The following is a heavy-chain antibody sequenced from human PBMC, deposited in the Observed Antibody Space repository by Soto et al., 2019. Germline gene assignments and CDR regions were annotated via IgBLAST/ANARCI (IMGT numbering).Heavy chain of an antibody. V-gene: IGHV4-31*03. Sequence: PSETLSLTCTVSGGSISSGGYYWSWIRQHPGKGLEWIGYIYYSGSTYYNPSLKSRVTISVDTSKNQFSLKLSSVTAADTAVYYCARYARTYYYDSSGYYLDAFDIWGQGTMVTVSS. CDR2: IYYSGST. J-gene: IGHJ3*02. CDR1: GGSISSGGYY. D-gene: IGHD3-22*01. CDR3: ARYARTYYYDSSGYYLDAFDI.